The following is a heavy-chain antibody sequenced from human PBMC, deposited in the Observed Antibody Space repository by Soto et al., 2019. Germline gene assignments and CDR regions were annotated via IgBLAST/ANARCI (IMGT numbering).Heavy chain of an antibody. J-gene: IGHJ6*03. Sequence: PGGSLRLSCAASGFTFSDYYMSWIRQAPGKGLEWVSYISSSGSTIYYADSVKGRFTISRDNAKNSLYLQMNSLRAEDTAVYYCARDYSYMTTYSYYYMDVWGKGTTVTVSS. CDR1: GFTFSDYY. CDR3: ARDYSYMTTYSYYYMDV. D-gene: IGHD4-17*01. CDR2: ISSSGSTI. V-gene: IGHV3-11*01.